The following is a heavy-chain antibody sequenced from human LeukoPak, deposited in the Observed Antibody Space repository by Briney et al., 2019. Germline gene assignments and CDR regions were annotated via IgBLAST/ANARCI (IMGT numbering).Heavy chain of an antibody. CDR1: GFTFSSFG. V-gene: IGHV3-30*03. J-gene: IGHJ4*02. CDR3: ASPAVYSSSWYYFDY. Sequence: GRSLRLSCAASGFTFSSFGMHWVRQAPGKGLEWVAVISYDGSSKYYADSVKGRFTISRDNSKNTLYLQMNSLRAEDTAVYYCASPAVYSSSWYYFDYWGQGTLVTVSP. D-gene: IGHD6-13*01. CDR2: ISYDGSSK.